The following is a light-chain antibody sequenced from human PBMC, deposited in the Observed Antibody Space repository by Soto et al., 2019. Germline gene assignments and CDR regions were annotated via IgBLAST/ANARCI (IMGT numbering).Light chain of an antibody. V-gene: IGLV2-23*02. Sequence: QSVLTQPASVSGSPGQSITISCTGTSSDLAIYNYVSWYQQQPGKAPKLMIYQVTNRPSGVSNRFSGSRSGNTASLTISGLQADDEADYYCCSYAGSSTFDVIFGGGTKVTVL. CDR1: SSDLAIYNY. CDR3: CSYAGSSTFDVI. J-gene: IGLJ2*01. CDR2: QVT.